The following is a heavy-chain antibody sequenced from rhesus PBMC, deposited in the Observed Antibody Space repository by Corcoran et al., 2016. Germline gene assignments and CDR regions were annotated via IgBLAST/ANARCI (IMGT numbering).Heavy chain of an antibody. V-gene: IGHV5-2*01. CDR3: AKDFVY. J-gene: IGHJ4*01. D-gene: IGHD3-3*01. CDR2: IDPSDSDT. Sequence: EVHLVQSGAEVKRPGESLKISCKTSGYSFPRYWITWVRQMPGKGLEWMGAIDPSDSDTRYSPSFQGQVTISADKSISTAYLQWSSLKASDSATYYCAKDFVYWGQGVLVTVSS. CDR1: GYSFPRYW.